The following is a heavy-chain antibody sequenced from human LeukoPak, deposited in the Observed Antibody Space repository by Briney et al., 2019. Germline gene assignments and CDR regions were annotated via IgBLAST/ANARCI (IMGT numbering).Heavy chain of an antibody. CDR2: INAGNGNT. J-gene: IGHJ4*02. CDR1: GYTFTSYA. D-gene: IGHD4-23*01. V-gene: IGHV1-3*01. CDR3: ARVNTRHGNSPHPFLY. Sequence: ASVKVSCKASGYTFTSYAMHWVRQAPGQRLEWMGWINAGNGNTKYSQKFQGRVTITRDTSASTAYMELSSLRSEDTAVYYCARVNTRHGNSPHPFLYWGQGTLVTVSS.